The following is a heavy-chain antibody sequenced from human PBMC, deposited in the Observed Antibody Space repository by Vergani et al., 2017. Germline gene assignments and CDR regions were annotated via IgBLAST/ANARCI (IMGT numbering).Heavy chain of an antibody. CDR2: ISPGASTV. J-gene: IGHJ6*02. D-gene: IGHD1-1*01. CDR1: GFKFSDNY. V-gene: IGHV3-11*04. CDR3: AKNPGISTTRHYYAMDV. Sequence: LEESGGGSVKPGGSLRLSCAASGFKFSDNYMSWIRQAPGKGLEWVSHISPGASTVSYTDSVTGRFTVSRDNDNNSLTLNMTTLRVEDTAVYYCAKNPGISTTRHYYAMDVWCQGTTVTVSS.